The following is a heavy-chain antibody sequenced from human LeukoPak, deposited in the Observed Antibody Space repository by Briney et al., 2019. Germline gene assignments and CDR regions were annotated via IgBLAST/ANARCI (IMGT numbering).Heavy chain of an antibody. CDR3: ARQKYDYGANHWYFDL. Sequence: PSETLSLTFTVSAASIRTYYSSWIRQPPGKGLDWIAYIYHSGTTNYSPSLKSRVTISEDTSKNQVSLNLTSVTAADTAVYYCARQKYDYGANHWYFDLWGRGKLVTVSS. CDR1: AASIRTYY. D-gene: IGHD4/OR15-4a*01. CDR2: IYHSGTT. J-gene: IGHJ2*01. V-gene: IGHV4-59*08.